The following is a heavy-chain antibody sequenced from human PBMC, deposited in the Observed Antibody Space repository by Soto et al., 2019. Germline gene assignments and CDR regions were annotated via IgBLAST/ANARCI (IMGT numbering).Heavy chain of an antibody. V-gene: IGHV3-15*01. J-gene: IGHJ5*02. Sequence: XGCLRLSCVASGFTFSSACMSWVRQAPGKGLEWVGQIKKKADGETTDYPAPVKGRFTISRDDSKNTLYLQMNSLKIEDTALYYCTTGCSSTSCYLMNNWLDPWGQGALVTV. CDR2: IKKKADGETT. D-gene: IGHD2-2*01. CDR3: TTGCSSTSCYLMNNWLDP. CDR1: GFTFSSAC.